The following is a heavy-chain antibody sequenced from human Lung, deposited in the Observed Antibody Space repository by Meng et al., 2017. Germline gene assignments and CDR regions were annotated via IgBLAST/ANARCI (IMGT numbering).Heavy chain of an antibody. D-gene: IGHD2-15*01. CDR2: ISAYNGHT. J-gene: IGHJ4*02. CDR3: AKKGYPVFYFDF. CDR1: GYSFNGYG. V-gene: IGHV1-18*01. Sequence: ASVKVSCKASGYSFNGYGISWVRQAPGQGLEWMGWISAYNGHTDYAQNLQGRVTMTTDTSTSTAYMELRRLRSDDTAMYYCAKKGYPVFYFDFWGQGTRVTVSS.